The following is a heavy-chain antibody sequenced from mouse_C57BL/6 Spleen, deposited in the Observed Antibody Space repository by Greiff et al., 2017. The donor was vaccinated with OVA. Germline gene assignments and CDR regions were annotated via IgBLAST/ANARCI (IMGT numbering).Heavy chain of an antibody. CDR3: ARDRGDYGRNWFAY. Sequence: EVKLMESGGGLVKPGGSLKLSCAASGFTFSSYAMSWVRQTPEKRLEWVATISDGGSYTYYPAHVKGRFTISRDNAKNNLYLQMSHLKSEDTAMYYCARDRGDYGRNWFAYWGQGTLVTVSA. CDR2: ISDGGSYT. D-gene: IGHD2-4*01. V-gene: IGHV5-4*01. CDR1: GFTFSSYA. J-gene: IGHJ3*01.